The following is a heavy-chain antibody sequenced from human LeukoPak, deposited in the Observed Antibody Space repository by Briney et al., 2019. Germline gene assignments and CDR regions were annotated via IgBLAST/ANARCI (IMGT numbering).Heavy chain of an antibody. CDR1: GGSIRSYY. D-gene: IGHD6-13*01. Sequence: SETLSLTCTVSGGSIRSYYWSWIRQPPGKGLEWIGYIYYSGSTNYNPSLKSRVTISVDTSKNQFSLKLSSVTAADTAVYYCARGDSRENAFDIWGQGTMVTVSS. J-gene: IGHJ3*02. V-gene: IGHV4-59*01. CDR2: IYYSGST. CDR3: ARGDSRENAFDI.